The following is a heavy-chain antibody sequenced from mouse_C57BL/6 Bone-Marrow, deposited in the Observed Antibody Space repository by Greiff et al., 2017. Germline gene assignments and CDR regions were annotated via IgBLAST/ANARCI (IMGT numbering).Heavy chain of an antibody. V-gene: IGHV1-72*01. CDR3: ARTFLFITTVGGFAY. CDR1: GYTFTSYW. CDR2: IAPNSGGT. D-gene: IGHD1-1*01. Sequence: QVQLQQPGAELVKPGASVKLSCKASGYTFTSYWMHWVKQRPGRGLEWIGRIAPNSGGTKYNEKFKSKATLTVDKPSSTAYMQLSSQTSEDSAVYYCARTFLFITTVGGFAYWGQGTLVTVSA. J-gene: IGHJ3*01.